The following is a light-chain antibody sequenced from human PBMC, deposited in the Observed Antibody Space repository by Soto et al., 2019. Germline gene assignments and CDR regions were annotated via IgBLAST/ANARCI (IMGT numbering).Light chain of an antibody. CDR2: GAS. Sequence: EIVLTQSPVTLSLSPVERATLSCRASQSVSSSYLAWYQQKPGQAPRLLIYGASSRATGIPDRFSGSGSGTDFTLTISRLETEDFAVYYCQQYGSSITFGQGTRLEIK. CDR1: QSVSSSY. V-gene: IGKV3-20*01. CDR3: QQYGSSIT. J-gene: IGKJ5*01.